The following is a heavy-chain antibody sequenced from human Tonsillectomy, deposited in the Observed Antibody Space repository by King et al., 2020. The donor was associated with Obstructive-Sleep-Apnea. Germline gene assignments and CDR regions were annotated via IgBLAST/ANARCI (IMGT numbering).Heavy chain of an antibody. CDR1: GGSISSYY. CDR3: ARQEGYYGMDV. Sequence: VQLQESGPGLVKPSETLSLTCTVSGGSISSYYWSWIRQPPGKGLEWIGYIYYSGSTNYNPSLKSRVTITVDTSKNQFSLKLSSVTAADTAVYYCARQEGYYGMDVWGQGTTVTVSS. V-gene: IGHV4-59*08. CDR2: IYYSGST. J-gene: IGHJ6*02.